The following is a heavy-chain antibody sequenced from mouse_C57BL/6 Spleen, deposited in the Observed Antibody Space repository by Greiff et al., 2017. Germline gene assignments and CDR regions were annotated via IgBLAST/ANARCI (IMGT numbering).Heavy chain of an antibody. V-gene: IGHV5-17*01. CDR3: ARKPPVIPENAMDY. CDR2: ISSGSSTI. J-gene: IGHJ4*01. D-gene: IGHD1-2*01. CDR1: GFTFSDYG. Sequence: EVMLVESGGGLVKPGGSLKLSCAASGFTFSDYGMHWVRQAPEKGLEWVAYISSGSSTIYYADTVKGRFTISRDNAKNTLFLQMTSLRSEDTAMYYGARKPPVIPENAMDYWGQGTSVTVSS.